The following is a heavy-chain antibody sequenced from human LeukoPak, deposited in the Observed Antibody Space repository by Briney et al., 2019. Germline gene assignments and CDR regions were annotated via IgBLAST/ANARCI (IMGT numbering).Heavy chain of an antibody. CDR2: MNQDGSAK. CDR1: GFTFSDSW. Sequence: PGGSLRLSCAASGFTFSDSWMSWVRQAPGKGLEWVANMNQDGSAKEYVDSVKGRFTISRGNARNSLYLQMSSLRAEDTAVYYCATYTHWVAGDVWGQGTTVTVSS. CDR3: ATYTHWVAGDV. J-gene: IGHJ6*02. V-gene: IGHV3-7*01. D-gene: IGHD3-16*01.